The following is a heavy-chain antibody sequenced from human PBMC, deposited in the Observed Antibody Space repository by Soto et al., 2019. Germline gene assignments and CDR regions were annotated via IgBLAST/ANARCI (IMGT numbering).Heavy chain of an antibody. CDR3: AKRGHIVEVSRTFVGYGMDV. D-gene: IGHD2-21*01. J-gene: IGHJ6*02. CDR2: ISGNGGDI. Sequence: PGGSLRLSCAASGFTFRNYAMSWVRQAPGKGLEWVSRISGNGGDINYADSVKGRFTISRDNSKNTLYLQMNSLRAEDTAVYYCAKRGHIVEVSRTFVGYGMDVWGQGNPVTVSS. CDR1: GFTFRNYA. V-gene: IGHV3-23*01.